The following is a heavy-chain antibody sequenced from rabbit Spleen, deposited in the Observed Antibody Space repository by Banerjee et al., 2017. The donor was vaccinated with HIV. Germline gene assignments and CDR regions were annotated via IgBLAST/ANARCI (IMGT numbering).Heavy chain of an antibody. CDR3: ARDGAGGSYFAL. CDR1: GFTLNTYW. V-gene: IGHV1S7*01. Sequence: QLKESGGGLVQPGGSLKLSCKASGFTLNTYWMNWVRQAPGKGLEWIGYIDPVFGITYYANWVNGRFSISRENAQNTVFLQMTSLTAADTATYFCARDGAGGSYFALWGQGTLVTVS. CDR2: IDPVFGIT. D-gene: IGHD8-1*01. J-gene: IGHJ4*01.